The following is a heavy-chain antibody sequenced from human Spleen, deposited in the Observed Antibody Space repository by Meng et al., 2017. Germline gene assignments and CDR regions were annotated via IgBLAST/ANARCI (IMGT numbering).Heavy chain of an antibody. D-gene: IGHD3-16*01. CDR1: GGASRRYA. J-gene: IGHJ2*01. CDR2: ILPNFGTA. V-gene: IGHV1-69*05. Sequence: QGPLVTSVTVVTKPRCPLSYTRQASGGASRRYALSWLRPLPGQGLEWMAGILPNFGTANYAQTFQDRVTITTYESTITAYMELSSLRSEDTAVYYCARVGTHYGPYNWYFDLWGRGTLVTVSS. CDR3: ARVGTHYGPYNWYFDL.